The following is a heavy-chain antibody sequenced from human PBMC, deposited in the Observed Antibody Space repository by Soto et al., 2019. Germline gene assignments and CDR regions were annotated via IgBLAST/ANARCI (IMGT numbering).Heavy chain of an antibody. CDR1: GFTFSSYS. Sequence: GGSLRLSCAASGFTFSSYSMNWDRQAPGTGLEWVSYISSSSTIYYADSVKGRFTISRDNAKTSLYLQMNSLRAEDTAVYYCARGPYSSGWYGNFDYWGQGTLVTVSS. CDR3: ARGPYSSGWYGNFDY. J-gene: IGHJ4*02. D-gene: IGHD6-19*01. CDR2: ISSSSTI. V-gene: IGHV3-48*01.